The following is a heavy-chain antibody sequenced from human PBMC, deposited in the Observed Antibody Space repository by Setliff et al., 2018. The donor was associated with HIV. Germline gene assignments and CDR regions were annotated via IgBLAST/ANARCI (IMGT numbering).Heavy chain of an antibody. CDR1: GYTFTSYD. D-gene: IGHD1-1*01. CDR3: ARKNWNDKGKFDP. V-gene: IGHV1-8*01. CDR2: MNPNSGNT. Sequence: ASVKVSCKASGYTFTSYDINWVRQATGQGLEWMGWMNPNSGNTGYAQKFQGRITMTRNTSISTAYMELRSLRSEDTAGYYCARKNWNDKGKFDPWGQGTLVTVSS. J-gene: IGHJ5*02.